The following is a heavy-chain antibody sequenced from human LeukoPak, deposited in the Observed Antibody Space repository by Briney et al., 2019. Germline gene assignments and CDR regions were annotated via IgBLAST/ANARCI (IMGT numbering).Heavy chain of an antibody. Sequence: SETLSLTCAVYGGSFSGYYWSWIRQPPGKGLEWIGEINHSGSTNYNPSLKSRVTISVDTSKNQFSLKLSSVTAADTAVYYCARWLVVPDAEEYYFDYWGQGTLVTVSS. CDR1: GGSFSGYY. CDR2: INHSGST. D-gene: IGHD2-2*01. CDR3: ARWLVVPDAEEYYFDY. V-gene: IGHV4-34*01. J-gene: IGHJ4*02.